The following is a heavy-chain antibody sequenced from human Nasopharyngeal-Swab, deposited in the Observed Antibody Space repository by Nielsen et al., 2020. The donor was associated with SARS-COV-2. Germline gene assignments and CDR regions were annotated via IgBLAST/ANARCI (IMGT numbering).Heavy chain of an antibody. Sequence: WIRQRPGKGPEWIGEIHRGGTSNYNPSLERRVTISPDKSKNQFFLRLNSVTAADTAVYYCANVRVASAGTFDFWGLGTLVTVSS. V-gene: IGHV4-4*02. CDR2: IHRGGTS. CDR3: ANVRVASAGTFDF. J-gene: IGHJ4*02. D-gene: IGHD6-13*01.